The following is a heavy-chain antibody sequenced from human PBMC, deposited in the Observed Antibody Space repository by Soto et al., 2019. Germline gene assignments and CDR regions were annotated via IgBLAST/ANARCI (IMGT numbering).Heavy chain of an antibody. D-gene: IGHD3-10*01. V-gene: IGHV3-33*01. Sequence: ESGGGVVQPGRSLRLSCAASGFTFSSYGMHWVRQAPGKGLEWVAVIWYDGSNKYYADSVKGRFTISRDNSKNTLYLQMNSLRAEDTAVYYCARVSTGSPGYYYYYMDVWGKGTTVTVSS. J-gene: IGHJ6*03. CDR1: GFTFSSYG. CDR3: ARVSTGSPGYYYYYMDV. CDR2: IWYDGSNK.